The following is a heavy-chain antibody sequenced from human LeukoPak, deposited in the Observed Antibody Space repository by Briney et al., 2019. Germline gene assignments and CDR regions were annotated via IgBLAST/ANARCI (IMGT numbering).Heavy chain of an antibody. D-gene: IGHD6-19*01. J-gene: IGHJ4*02. Sequence: ASVKVSCKASGYTFTSYFMHWVRQAPGQGLEWMGIINPSGGSTSYAQKFQGRVTMTRDTSTSTVYMELGSLRSEDTAVYYCARAPQLHIAVAGKYDYWGQGTLVTVSS. CDR2: INPSGGST. V-gene: IGHV1-46*01. CDR1: GYTFTSYF. CDR3: ARAPQLHIAVAGKYDY.